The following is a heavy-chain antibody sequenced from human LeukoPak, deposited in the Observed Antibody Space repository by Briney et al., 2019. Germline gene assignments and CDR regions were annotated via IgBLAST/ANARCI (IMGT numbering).Heavy chain of an antibody. CDR2: ISGSGGST. CDR3: AKQFPSKDIVVVPAAIGLGY. CDR1: GFTFSSYA. J-gene: IGHJ4*02. Sequence: GGSLRLSCAASGFTFSSYAMSWVRQAPGKGLEWVSAISGSGGSTYYADSVKGRFTISRDNSKNTLYLQMNSLRAEDTAVYYCAKQFPSKDIVVVPAAIGLGYWGQGTLVTVSS. D-gene: IGHD2-2*01. V-gene: IGHV3-23*01.